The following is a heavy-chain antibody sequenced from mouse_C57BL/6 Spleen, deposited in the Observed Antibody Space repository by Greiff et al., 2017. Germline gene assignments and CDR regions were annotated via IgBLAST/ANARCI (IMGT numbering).Heavy chain of an antibody. Sequence: QLQQSGAELVKPGASVKISCKASGYAFSSYWMNWVKQRPGKGLEWIGQIYPGDGDTNYNGKFKGKATLTADKSSSTAYMQLSSLTSEDSAVYFCARRGYDYDGPWFAYWGQGTLVTVSA. J-gene: IGHJ3*01. CDR2: IYPGDGDT. V-gene: IGHV1-80*01. D-gene: IGHD2-4*01. CDR1: GYAFSSYW. CDR3: ARRGYDYDGPWFAY.